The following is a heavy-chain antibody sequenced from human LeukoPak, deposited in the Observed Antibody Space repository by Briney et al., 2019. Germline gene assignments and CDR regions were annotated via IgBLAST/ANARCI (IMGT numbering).Heavy chain of an antibody. V-gene: IGHV4-4*02. J-gene: IGHJ4*02. CDR3: ARGNPGSCIDY. D-gene: IGHD2-15*01. Sequence: SETLSLTCAVSGGSISSSNWWSWVRQPPGKGLEWIGEIYHSGSTNYNPSLKSRVTISVDKSKIQFSRQLSSVTAAYTAACYCARGNPGSCIDYEGRGTLALVTS. CDR2: IYHSGST. CDR1: GGSISSSNW.